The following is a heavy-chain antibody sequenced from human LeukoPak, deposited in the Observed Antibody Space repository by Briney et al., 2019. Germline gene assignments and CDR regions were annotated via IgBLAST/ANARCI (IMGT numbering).Heavy chain of an antibody. V-gene: IGHV3-23*01. D-gene: IGHD2-15*01. Sequence: GGSLRLSCAGITFRSYAMTWVRQAPGKGLEWVSGISGSGADTYYADSVRGRFTVSRDNSNSTLYLQMNSLRAEDTAVYYCVKDQKFEGYCSSGSCYSNPWGQGTLVTVSS. CDR2: ISGSGADT. CDR3: VKDQKFEGYCSSGSCYSNP. J-gene: IGHJ5*02. CDR1: GITFRSYA.